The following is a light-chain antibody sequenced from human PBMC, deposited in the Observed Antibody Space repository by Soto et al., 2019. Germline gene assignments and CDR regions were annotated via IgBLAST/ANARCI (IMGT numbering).Light chain of an antibody. CDR3: QSFDSTMSRWVFGGGTKRTAWV. J-gene: IGLJ3*02. Sequence: QSVLTQPPSVSGAPGQRVTISCTGTKSNIGAGYDVHWYQQVPGTAPKLLIYSNTNRPSGVPDRFSGSKSGTSASLAITGLQAEDEADYYCQSFDSTMSRWVFGGGTKRTAWVFGGGTKLTVL. CDR1: KSNIGAGYD. V-gene: IGLV1-40*01. CDR2: SNT.